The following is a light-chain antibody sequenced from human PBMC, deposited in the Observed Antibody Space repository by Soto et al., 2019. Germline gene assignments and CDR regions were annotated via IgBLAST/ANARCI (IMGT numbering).Light chain of an antibody. J-gene: IGKJ2*01. Sequence: EIVMTQSPATLSVSPGERATLSCRASQSVSSNLAWYQQKPGQAPRLLIYGASTRATGIPARFSGSGSGTEFTLTISSLQSEDFAVYYWQQYNNWPPHTFGQGTKLEIK. CDR2: GAS. CDR3: QQYNNWPPHT. V-gene: IGKV3-15*01. CDR1: QSVSSN.